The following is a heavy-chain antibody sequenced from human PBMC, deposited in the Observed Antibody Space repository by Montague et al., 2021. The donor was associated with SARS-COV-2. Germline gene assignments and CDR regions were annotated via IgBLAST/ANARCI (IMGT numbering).Heavy chain of an antibody. CDR1: GGSISSYY. D-gene: IGHD3-22*01. CDR3: AREARYYDDSSGRGAFDI. J-gene: IGHJ3*02. V-gene: IGHV4-59*01. CDR2: IYHSGST. Sequence: SETLSLTCTVSGGSISSYYWSWIRQPPGKGLEWIGYIYHSGSTNYNPSLKSRVTISVDTSKNQFSLKLSSVTAADTVVYYCAREARYYDDSSGRGAFDIWGQGTMGTVSS.